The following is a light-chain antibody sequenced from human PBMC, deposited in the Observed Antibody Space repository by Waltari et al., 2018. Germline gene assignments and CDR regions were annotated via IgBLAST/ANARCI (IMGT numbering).Light chain of an antibody. CDR3: QQRYIGLT. V-gene: IGKV3-11*01. CDR1: QSVSTY. Sequence: EIVLTQSPATLSLSPGDTATLSCRASQSVSTYLAWYQQKPGQAPSRLIYDASNRAAGIPARVSGSGSGTDFTLTISGFEPEDFAVYYCQQRYIGLTFGGGTKV. J-gene: IGKJ4*01. CDR2: DAS.